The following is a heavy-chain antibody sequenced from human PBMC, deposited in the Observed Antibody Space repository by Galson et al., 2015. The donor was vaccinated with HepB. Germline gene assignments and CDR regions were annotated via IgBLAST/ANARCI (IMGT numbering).Heavy chain of an antibody. D-gene: IGHD3-22*01. CDR3: ARDNYYDSSGYSDY. V-gene: IGHV3-30-3*01. CDR1: GFTFSSYA. Sequence: SLRLSCAASGFTFSSYAMHWVRQAPGKGLEWVAVISYDGSNKYYADSVKGRFTISRDNSKNTLYLQMNSLRAEDTAVYYCARDNYYDSSGYSDYWGQGTLVTVSS. J-gene: IGHJ4*02. CDR2: ISYDGSNK.